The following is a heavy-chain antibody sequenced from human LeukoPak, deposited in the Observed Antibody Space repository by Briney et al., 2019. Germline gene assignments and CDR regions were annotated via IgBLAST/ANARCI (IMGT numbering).Heavy chain of an antibody. J-gene: IGHJ4*02. V-gene: IGHV4-4*07. D-gene: IGHD1-26*01. CDR2: ISTSGST. CDR1: SDSVSTYY. Sequence: SETLSLTCTVYSDSVSTYYWSWIRQSAGKGLEWIGHISTSGSTTYNPSLKSRVSMSVDTSKKQFSLKLSSVTAADAAVYYCAREATVVGATIIWGQGALVTVSS. CDR3: AREATVVGATII.